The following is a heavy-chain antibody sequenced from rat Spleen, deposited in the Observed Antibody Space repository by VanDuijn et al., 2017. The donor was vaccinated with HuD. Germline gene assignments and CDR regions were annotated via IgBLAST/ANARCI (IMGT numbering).Heavy chain of an antibody. CDR2: ISPTGGST. D-gene: IGHD2-7*01. V-gene: IGHV5-19*01. CDR1: GLTFSNYG. J-gene: IGHJ3*01. Sequence: EVQLVESGGDLVQPGRSLKLSCAASGLTFSNYGTHWIRQAPTKGLEWVASISPTGGSTYYRDSVKGRFTISRDNAKSTLYLQMDSLRSEDTATYYCVSHGARISRFAYWGQGTLVTVSS. CDR3: VSHGARISRFAY.